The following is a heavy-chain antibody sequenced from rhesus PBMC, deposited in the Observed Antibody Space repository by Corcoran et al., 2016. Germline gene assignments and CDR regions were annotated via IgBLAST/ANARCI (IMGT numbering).Heavy chain of an antibody. CDR3: ARDLAQYSSSSDYVDY. V-gene: IGHV4-106*01. Sequence: QVQLQESGPGLVKPSETLSLTCAVSGGSISDDYYWSWIRQPPGKGLEWIGYIYGSGGGTNYNPALKNRVTISIDTSKNQFSLKLSSVTAADTAVYYCARDLAQYSSSSDYVDYWGQGVLVTVSS. D-gene: IGHD6-43*01. J-gene: IGHJ4*01. CDR1: GGSISDDYY. CDR2: IYGSGGGT.